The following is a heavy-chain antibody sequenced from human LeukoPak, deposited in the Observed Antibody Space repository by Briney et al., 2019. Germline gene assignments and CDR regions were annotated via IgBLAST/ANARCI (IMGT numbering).Heavy chain of an antibody. CDR2: FDPEDGET. D-gene: IGHD3-16*01. V-gene: IGHV1-24*01. CDR1: GYTLTELS. CDR3: ARDRGGGIMITFGGVLYGMDV. J-gene: IGHJ6*02. Sequence: GASVKVSCKVSGYTLTELSMHWVRQAPGKGLEWMGGFDPEDGETIYAQKFQGRVTITADESTSTAYMELSSLRSEDTAVYYCARDRGGGIMITFGGVLYGMDVWGQGTTVTVSS.